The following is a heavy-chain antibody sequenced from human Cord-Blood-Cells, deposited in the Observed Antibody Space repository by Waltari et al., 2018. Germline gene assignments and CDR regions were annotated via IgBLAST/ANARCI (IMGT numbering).Heavy chain of an antibody. CDR3: AHRLRAAMLWDY. V-gene: IGHV2-5*02. CDR2: IYLDDEK. Sequence: QITLKESGPTLVKPTQTLTLTCTFSGFSLSTRGVGVDWIRQPPQKALEWLALIYLDDEKRYSPSLNGRLTITKDTSKNQVVLTMTNMDPVDTATYYCAHRLRAAMLWDYWGQGTLVTVSS. J-gene: IGHJ4*02. D-gene: IGHD2-2*01. CDR1: GFSLSTRGVG.